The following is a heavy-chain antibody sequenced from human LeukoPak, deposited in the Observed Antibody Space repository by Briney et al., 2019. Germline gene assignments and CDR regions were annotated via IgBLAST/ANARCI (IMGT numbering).Heavy chain of an antibody. CDR1: GGTFSSYA. D-gene: IGHD3-22*01. Sequence: SVKVSCKASGGTFSSYAISWVRQAPGQGLEWMGGIIPIFGTANYAQKFQGRVTVTTDESTSTAYMELSSLRSEDTAVYYCAREKGYYYDSSGYPRPDAFDIWGQGTMVTVSS. CDR2: IIPIFGTA. V-gene: IGHV1-69*05. CDR3: AREKGYYYDSSGYPRPDAFDI. J-gene: IGHJ3*02.